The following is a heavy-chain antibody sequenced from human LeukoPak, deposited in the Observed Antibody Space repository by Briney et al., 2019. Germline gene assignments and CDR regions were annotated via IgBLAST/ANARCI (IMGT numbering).Heavy chain of an antibody. CDR2: ICGDGGST. Sequence: GGSLRLSCAASGFTFDDYAMHWVRQAPGRGLEWVSLICGDGGSTYYADSVKGRFTISRDNSKNSLYLQMNSLRTEDTALYYCAKDKWPHRAFDIWGQGTMVTVSS. D-gene: IGHD5-12*01. CDR3: AKDKWPHRAFDI. CDR1: GFTFDDYA. V-gene: IGHV3-43*02. J-gene: IGHJ3*02.